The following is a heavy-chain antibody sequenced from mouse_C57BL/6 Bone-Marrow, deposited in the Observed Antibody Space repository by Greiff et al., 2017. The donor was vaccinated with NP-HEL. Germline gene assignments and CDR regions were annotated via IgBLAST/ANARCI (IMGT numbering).Heavy chain of an antibody. J-gene: IGHJ2*01. CDR2: INPSTGGT. Sequence: VQLKESGPELVKPGASVKISCKASGYSFTGYYMNWVKQSPEKSLEWIGEINPSTGGTTYNQKFKAKATLTVDKSSSTAYMQLKSLTSEDSAVYYCARGLFSTTVVPFDYWGQGTTLTVSS. V-gene: IGHV1-42*01. CDR1: GYSFTGYY. CDR3: ARGLFSTTVVPFDY. D-gene: IGHD1-1*01.